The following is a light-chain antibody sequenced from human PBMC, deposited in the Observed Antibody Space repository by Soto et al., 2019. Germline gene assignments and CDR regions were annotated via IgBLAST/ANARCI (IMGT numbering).Light chain of an antibody. CDR3: ATCDDNLNVV. J-gene: IGLJ3*02. CDR2: SNN. V-gene: IGLV1-44*01. Sequence: QPVLTQPPSASGTPGQRVTISCSGSSSNVGSKIVNWYQHVPGTAPKLLIYSNNQRPSGVPDRFSGSKSGTSASLAISGLQSEDEADYYCATCDDNLNVVFGGGTKLTVL. CDR1: SSNVGSKI.